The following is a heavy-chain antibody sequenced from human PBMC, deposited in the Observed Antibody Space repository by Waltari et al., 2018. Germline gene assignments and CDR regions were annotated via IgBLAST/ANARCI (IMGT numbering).Heavy chain of an antibody. CDR3: ARASAGHYDAFDM. J-gene: IGHJ3*02. V-gene: IGHV4-59*13. CDR2: IHNSGST. D-gene: IGHD3-3*01. Sequence: QEQLQESGPGLVKPSETLSLTCSVSGGPMSDSYWSWIRQHPGKGLDWIGYIHNSGSTSDNPSLKSRVTISVDTSKNQFSLKLRSVTAADTAVYYCARASAGHYDAFDMWGHGTTVSVSS. CDR1: GGPMSDSY.